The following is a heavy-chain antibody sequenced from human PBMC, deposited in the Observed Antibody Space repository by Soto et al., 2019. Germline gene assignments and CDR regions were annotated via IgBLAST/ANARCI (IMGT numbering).Heavy chain of an antibody. D-gene: IGHD3-10*01. CDR1: GDTFNFYT. V-gene: IGHV1-69*02. CDR3: ATSFGSGYRAFDY. Sequence: GASVKVSWKASGDTFNFYTINWVRQAPGLGLEWMGRFNPILSMSNSALRFQGRVTLTADKSTSTAYMVLSSLRSDDTAVYYCATSFGSGYRAFDYWG. J-gene: IGHJ4*01. CDR2: FNPILSMS.